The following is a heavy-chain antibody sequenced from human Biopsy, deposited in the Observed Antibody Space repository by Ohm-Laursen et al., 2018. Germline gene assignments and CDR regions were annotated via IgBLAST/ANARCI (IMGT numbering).Heavy chain of an antibody. Sequence: SLRLSCAASGFTFDDYDMHWVRQAPGKGLEWVSGITWNSGSIGYADSVKGRFSIFRDNAKHSLYLQMNSLRAEDTALYYCAKDLGQVTAAIGYWGQGTLVTVSP. CDR1: GFTFDDYD. D-gene: IGHD2-21*02. CDR3: AKDLGQVTAAIGY. V-gene: IGHV3-9*01. CDR2: ITWNSGSI. J-gene: IGHJ4*02.